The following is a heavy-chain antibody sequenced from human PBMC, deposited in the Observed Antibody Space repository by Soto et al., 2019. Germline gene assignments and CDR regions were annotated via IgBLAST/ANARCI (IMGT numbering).Heavy chain of an antibody. J-gene: IGHJ3*02. V-gene: IGHV4-31*03. CDR2: IYYRGST. CDR3: ARLSSWSSDAFDI. Sequence: QVQLQESGPGLVKPSQTLSLTCTVSGGSISSGGYYWSWIRQHPGKGLEWIGYIYYRGSTYYNPSLKSRVTISVDTSKNQFSLKLSSVTAADTAVYYCARLSSWSSDAFDIWGQGTMVTVSS. CDR1: GGSISSGGYY. D-gene: IGHD6-13*01.